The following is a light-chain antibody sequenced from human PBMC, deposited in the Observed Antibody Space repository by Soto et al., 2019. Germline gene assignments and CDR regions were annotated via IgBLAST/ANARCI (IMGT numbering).Light chain of an antibody. Sequence: IVMAQSPDHLTVSPGAGSTLSCRASQNVGRTVAGYQERPGRAPRHLIHGTSPRAADIPARFSGRVSGTEFTLNTHSLQPAACVIYYCQQSTNWPPLSTFGQGTKLE. CDR3: QQSTNWPPLST. V-gene: IGKV3-15*01. CDR1: QNVGRT. CDR2: GTS. J-gene: IGKJ2*01.